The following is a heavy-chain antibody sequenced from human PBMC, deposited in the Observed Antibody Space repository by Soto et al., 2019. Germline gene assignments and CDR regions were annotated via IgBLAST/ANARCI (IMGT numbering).Heavy chain of an antibody. D-gene: IGHD3-9*01. Sequence: QVQLAQSGAEVKKPGASVKVSCKVSGYTLTELSMHWVRQAPGKGLEWMGGFDPEDGETIYAQKFQGRVTMTEDTSTDTAYMELSSLRSEDTAVYYCATVGAGPHYDILTGLGGFDLWGRGTLVTVSS. CDR2: FDPEDGET. CDR1: GYTLTELS. J-gene: IGHJ2*01. V-gene: IGHV1-24*01. CDR3: ATVGAGPHYDILTGLGGFDL.